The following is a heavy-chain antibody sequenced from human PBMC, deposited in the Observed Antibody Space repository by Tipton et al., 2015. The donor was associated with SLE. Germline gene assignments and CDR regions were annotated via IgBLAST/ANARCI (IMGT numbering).Heavy chain of an antibody. V-gene: IGHV1-8*01. J-gene: IGHJ4*02. Sequence: QLVQSGAEVKKPGASVKVSCKTSGYTFISYDINWVRQAPGQGLEWMGWMNPDTDQTGYAQKFQGRVTVTRDSSISTAYMELSSLRSDDTAVYYCSRSGDLDFWGQGTQVTVSS. CDR3: SRSGDLDF. CDR1: GYTFISYD. CDR2: MNPDTDQT. D-gene: IGHD7-27*01.